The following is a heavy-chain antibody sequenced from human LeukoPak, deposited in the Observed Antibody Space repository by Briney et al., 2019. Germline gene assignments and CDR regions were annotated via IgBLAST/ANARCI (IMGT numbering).Heavy chain of an antibody. D-gene: IGHD6-6*01. CDR2: ISASGGST. J-gene: IGHJ3*02. V-gene: IGHV3-23*01. Sequence: HPGGSLRLSCAASGFTFSSYAMSWVRQAPGKGLEWVSTISASGGSTYYADSVKGRSTISRDNSKNTLYLQMNSLRAEDTAVYYCARDQEAARHPRYDAFDIWGQGTMVTVSS. CDR1: GFTFSSYA. CDR3: ARDQEAARHPRYDAFDI.